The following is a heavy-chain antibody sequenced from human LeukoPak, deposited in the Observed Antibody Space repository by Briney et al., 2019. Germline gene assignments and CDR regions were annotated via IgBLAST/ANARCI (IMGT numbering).Heavy chain of an antibody. J-gene: IGHJ6*03. Sequence: PGGSLRLSCAASEFTFSRYWMSWVRQAPGKGLEWLAVVLFDGSDQYYADSVQGRFTISRDNSQNTLYLQMDSLRVEDTAVYYCARVSKPGWYDYYYMDVWGKGTTVTVSS. CDR1: EFTFSRYW. D-gene: IGHD2/OR15-2a*01. V-gene: IGHV3-30*03. CDR3: ARVSKPGWYDYYYMDV. CDR2: VLFDGSDQ.